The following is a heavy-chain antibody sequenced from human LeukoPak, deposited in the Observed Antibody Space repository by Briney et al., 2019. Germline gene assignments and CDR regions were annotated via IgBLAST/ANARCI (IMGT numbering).Heavy chain of an antibody. CDR3: ARVLKGTVDTAMVFGY. Sequence: ASVKVSCKASGYTFTGYYMHWVRQAPGQGLEWMGWINPNSGGTNYAQKFQGRVTMTRDTSISTAYMELSRLRSDDTAVYYCARVLKGTVDTAMVFGYWGQGTLVTVSS. CDR2: INPNSGGT. V-gene: IGHV1-2*02. CDR1: GYTFTGYY. J-gene: IGHJ4*02. D-gene: IGHD5-18*01.